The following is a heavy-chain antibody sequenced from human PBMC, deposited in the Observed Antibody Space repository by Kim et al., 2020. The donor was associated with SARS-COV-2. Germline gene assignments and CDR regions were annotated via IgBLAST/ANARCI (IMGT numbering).Heavy chain of an antibody. V-gene: IGHV3-48*02. J-gene: IGHJ1*01. CDR2: ISNTGSIK. D-gene: IGHD6-19*01. CDR1: GLTFSDYS. CDR3: AAAVASDF. Sequence: GGSLRLSCAASGLTFSDYSMNWVRQAPGKGLEWVAYISNTGSIKYYTDSVEGRFTISRDNAKNSLYLRMDSLRDEDTAVYYCAAAVASDFGGQGPLVTVS.